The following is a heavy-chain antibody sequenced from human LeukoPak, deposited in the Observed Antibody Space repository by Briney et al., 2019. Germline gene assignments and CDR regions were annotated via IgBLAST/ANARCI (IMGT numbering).Heavy chain of an antibody. CDR2: INPNSGGT. CDR1: GYTFTRYY. Sequence: ASVKVSCKASGYTFTRYYMHWVRQAPGQGLEWMGRINPNSGGTKYAQKFQGRVTMTRDTSISTAYMELSRLRSDDTAVYYCARVLMGIAAAGKDYWGQGTLVTVSS. V-gene: IGHV1-2*06. CDR3: ARVLMGIAAAGKDY. J-gene: IGHJ4*02. D-gene: IGHD6-13*01.